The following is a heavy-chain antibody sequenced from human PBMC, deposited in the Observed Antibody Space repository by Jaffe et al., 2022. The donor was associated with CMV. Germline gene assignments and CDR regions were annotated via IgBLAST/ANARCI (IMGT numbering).Heavy chain of an antibody. CDR2: INHSGST. D-gene: IGHD3-22*01. Sequence: QVQLQQWGAGLLKPSETLSLTCAVYGGSFSGYYWSWIRQPPGKGLEWIGEINHSGSTNYNPSLKSRVTISVDTSKNQFSLKLSSVTAADTAVYYCARAYYYEPDAFDIWGQGTMVTVSS. V-gene: IGHV4-34*01. CDR1: GGSFSGYY. CDR3: ARAYYYEPDAFDI. J-gene: IGHJ3*02.